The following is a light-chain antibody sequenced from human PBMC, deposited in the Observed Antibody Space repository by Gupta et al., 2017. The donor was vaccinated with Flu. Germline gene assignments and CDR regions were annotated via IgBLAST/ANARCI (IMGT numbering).Light chain of an antibody. CDR2: EDN. CDR1: SGSIASNY. V-gene: IGLV6-57*01. J-gene: IGLJ2*01. CDR3: QSYDSSDHVV. Sequence: NFMLTQPHSVSESPGKTVTISCTRRSGSIASNYVHWYQQRPGSSPTSVIYEDNQRPSGGPDRFSGSIDSSSNSASLTISGLKTEDEANYYGQSYDSSDHVVFGEGTKLTVL.